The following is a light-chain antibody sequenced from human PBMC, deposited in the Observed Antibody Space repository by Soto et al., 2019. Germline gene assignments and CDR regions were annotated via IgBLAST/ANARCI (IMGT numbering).Light chain of an antibody. CDR1: QSVSSSY. CDR2: GAS. V-gene: IGKV3-20*01. Sequence: EIVLTQSPGTLSLSPGERATLSCRASQSVSSSYLAWYQQKPGQAPRLLIYGASSRATGIPDRFSGSGSGTDFTLTISRLEPEDFAVYYCRQYGRSPLTFGGGTKVDIK. J-gene: IGKJ4*01. CDR3: RQYGRSPLT.